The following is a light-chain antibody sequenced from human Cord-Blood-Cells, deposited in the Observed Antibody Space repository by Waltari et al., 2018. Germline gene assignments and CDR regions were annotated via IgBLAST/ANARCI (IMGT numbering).Light chain of an antibody. V-gene: IGLV2-14*01. Sequence: SALTHPASVSGSPGPSITLPCTGTSSDVAGYNYVSWYQQHPGKAPKRMIYDVSNRHSGVSNRFSGSKSGNTASLTISGLQAEDEADYYCSSYTSSSTLVVFGGGTKLTVL. J-gene: IGLJ2*01. CDR1: SSDVAGYNY. CDR3: SSYTSSSTLVV. CDR2: DVS.